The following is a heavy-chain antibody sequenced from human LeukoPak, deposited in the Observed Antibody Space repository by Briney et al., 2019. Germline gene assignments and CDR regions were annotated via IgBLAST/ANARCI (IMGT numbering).Heavy chain of an antibody. Sequence: GASVKVSCKASGYTFTSYDINWVRQATGQGLEWMGWMNPNSGNTGYAQKFQGRVTITRNTSISTAYMELSSLRSEDTAVYYCARTLGYCSSTSCYVLDAFDIWGQGTMVTVSS. D-gene: IGHD2-2*01. V-gene: IGHV1-8*03. CDR1: GYTFTSYD. J-gene: IGHJ3*02. CDR2: MNPNSGNT. CDR3: ARTLGYCSSTSCYVLDAFDI.